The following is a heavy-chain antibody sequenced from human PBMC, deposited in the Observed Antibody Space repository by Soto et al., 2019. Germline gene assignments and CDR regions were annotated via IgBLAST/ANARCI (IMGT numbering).Heavy chain of an antibody. CDR2: ISHDNRNI. CDR1: GLDFRNKD. V-gene: IGHV3-30*18. J-gene: IGHJ4*02. CDR3: AKLVDKTLDDF. Sequence: QVQLVESGGGVVQPGRSVRLSCAASGLDFRNKDMHWVRQAPGKGLEWVAVISHDNRNIFYGGSVKGRFTVSRDNSKNTLFLEMNSLGAEDTAVYFCAKLVDKTLDDFWGLGTLVAVSS. D-gene: IGHD3-10*01.